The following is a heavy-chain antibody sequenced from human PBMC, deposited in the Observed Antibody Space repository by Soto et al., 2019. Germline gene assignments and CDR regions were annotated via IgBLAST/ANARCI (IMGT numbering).Heavy chain of an antibody. V-gene: IGHV1-69*01. J-gene: IGHJ4*02. CDR1: GGLFSSFA. CDR3: ARGGGPYVWFNEF. Sequence: QEQLVQSGPEVKKPGSSVKVSCKDSGGLFSSFAISWVRQAPGQGLEWVGGIIPVFGTTNYAEKFQGRGTITADESTNTAYMELRSLISGDTAMYYCARGGGPYVWFNEFWGQGTLVTVSS. CDR2: IIPVFGTT. D-gene: IGHD3-16*01.